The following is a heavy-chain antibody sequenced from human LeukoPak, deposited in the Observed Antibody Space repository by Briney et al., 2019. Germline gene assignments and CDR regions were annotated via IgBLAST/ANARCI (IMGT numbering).Heavy chain of an antibody. D-gene: IGHD6-13*01. V-gene: IGHV1-58*02. J-gene: IGHJ4*02. CDR3: AKDTLSIAAAGYSDY. Sequence: GASVKVSCKASGFTFTSSAMQWVRQARGQRLEWIGWIVVGSGNTNYAQKFQERVTITRDMSTSTAYMELSSLRSEDTAVYYCAKDTLSIAAAGYSDYWGQGTLVTVSS. CDR1: GFTFTSSA. CDR2: IVVGSGNT.